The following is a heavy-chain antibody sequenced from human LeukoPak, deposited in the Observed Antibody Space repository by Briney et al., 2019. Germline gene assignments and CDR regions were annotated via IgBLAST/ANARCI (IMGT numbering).Heavy chain of an antibody. CDR1: GFTFSSYA. D-gene: IGHD4-17*01. Sequence: PGGSLRLSCAASGFTFSSYAMSWVRQAPGKGLEWVSTISGSGDTTYYAGSVKGRFTISRVNSKNTLYLQMNSLRAEDTAVYYCAKDYGDHPHAFDIWGQGTMVTVSS. J-gene: IGHJ3*02. CDR3: AKDYGDHPHAFDI. V-gene: IGHV3-23*01. CDR2: ISGSGDTT.